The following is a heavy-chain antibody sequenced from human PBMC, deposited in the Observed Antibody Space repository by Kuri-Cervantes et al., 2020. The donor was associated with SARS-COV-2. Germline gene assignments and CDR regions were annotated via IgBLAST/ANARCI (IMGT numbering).Heavy chain of an antibody. J-gene: IGHJ6*02. D-gene: IGHD2-15*01. V-gene: IGHV1-46*03. CDR3: TRAGDIVVVPYYGMDV. Sequence: ASVKVSCKVSGCTFINYYMHWVRQAPGQGLEWMGMINPAGGDTNYAQKFQGRVTMTRDTSTRTVYMELTSLRSEDTAIYYCTRAGDIVVVPYYGMDVWGQGTTVTVSS. CDR1: GCTFINYY. CDR2: INPAGGDT.